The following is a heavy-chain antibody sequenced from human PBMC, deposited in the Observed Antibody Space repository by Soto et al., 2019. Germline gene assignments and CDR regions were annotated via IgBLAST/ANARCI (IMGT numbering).Heavy chain of an antibody. CDR2: IDPSDSYT. D-gene: IGHD5-18*01. CDR3: ARLDVDTAIQSPGYYYYYYGMDV. Sequence: EVQLVQSGAEVKKPGESLRISCKGSGYSFTSYWISWVRQMPGKGLEWMGRIDPSDSYTNYSPSFQGHVTISADKSISTAYLQWSSLKASDTAMYYCARLDVDTAIQSPGYYYYYYGMDVWGQGTTVTVSS. V-gene: IGHV5-10-1*03. J-gene: IGHJ6*02. CDR1: GYSFTSYW.